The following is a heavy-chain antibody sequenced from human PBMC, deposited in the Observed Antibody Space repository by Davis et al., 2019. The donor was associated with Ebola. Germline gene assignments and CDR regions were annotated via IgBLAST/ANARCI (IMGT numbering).Heavy chain of an antibody. V-gene: IGHV3-30*04. Sequence: GESLKISCAASGFTFSYHAMHWVRQAPGKGLEWVAVVSYDGNKKYYADSVKGRFTISRDNSKSTLYLQMNSLRGEDTAVYYCARDRGWLQCFDNWGQGTLVNVSS. J-gene: IGHJ4*02. CDR3: ARDRGWLQCFDN. CDR2: VSYDGNKK. D-gene: IGHD5-24*01. CDR1: GFTFSYHA.